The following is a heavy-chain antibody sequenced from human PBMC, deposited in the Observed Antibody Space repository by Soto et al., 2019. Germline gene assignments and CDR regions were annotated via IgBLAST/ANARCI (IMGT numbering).Heavy chain of an antibody. J-gene: IGHJ4*02. D-gene: IGHD4-4*01. CDR3: AKDVSNYGIMTY. CDR2: ISYDGSNK. Sequence: PGGSLRLSCAASGFTFSSYAMSWVRQAPGKGLEWVAVISYDGSNKSYGDSVKGRFTISRDNSKNTLYLQMNSLGADDTAVYYCAKDVSNYGIMTYWGQGTLVTVSS. CDR1: GFTFSSYA. V-gene: IGHV3-30*18.